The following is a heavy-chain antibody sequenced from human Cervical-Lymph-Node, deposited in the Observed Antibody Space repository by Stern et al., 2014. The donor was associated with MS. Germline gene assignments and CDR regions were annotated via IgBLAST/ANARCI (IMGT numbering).Heavy chain of an antibody. CDR2: ISISRSYI. J-gene: IGHJ3*02. Sequence: EVQLKESGGGLVNPGGSLRLSCAASGFTFSIYSMNWVRQAPGKGMEWVTSISISRSYIYYADSVKGRFTIYIDYPKNSLYSHINSLRAEDTAVYYCARDILAYCGGDCYSPDAFDIWGQGTMVTVSS. V-gene: IGHV3-21*01. D-gene: IGHD2-21*02. CDR3: ARDILAYCGGDCYSPDAFDI. CDR1: GFTFSIYS.